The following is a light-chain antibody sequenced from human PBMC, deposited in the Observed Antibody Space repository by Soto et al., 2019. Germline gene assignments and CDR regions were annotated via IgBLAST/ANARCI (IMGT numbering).Light chain of an antibody. CDR3: QQYDSYSWT. V-gene: IGKV1-5*01. CDR1: QSVSNW. CDR2: DVS. J-gene: IGKJ1*01. Sequence: DIQMTQSPSTLSAFVGERVTITCRASQSVSNWLAWYQQKPGKAPNLLIYDVSSLESGVPSRFSGSGSGTEFILTISSLQPDDFATYYCQQYDSYSWTFGQGTKVEMK.